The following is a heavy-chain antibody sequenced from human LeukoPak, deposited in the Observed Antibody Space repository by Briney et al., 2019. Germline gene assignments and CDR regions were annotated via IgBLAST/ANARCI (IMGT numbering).Heavy chain of an antibody. CDR2: IYWNDDK. CDR1: GFSLSTSGVG. J-gene: IGHJ4*02. V-gene: IGHV2-5*01. D-gene: IGHD3-9*01. CDR3: AHRPNLRYFDWLSGEGYRAYFDY. Sequence: SGPTLVKPTQTLTLTCTFSGFSLSTSGVGVGWIRQPPGKALEWLALIYWNDDKRYSPSLKSRLTITKDTSKNQVVLTMTNMDPVDTATYYCAHRPNLRYFDWLSGEGYRAYFDYWGQGTLVTVSS.